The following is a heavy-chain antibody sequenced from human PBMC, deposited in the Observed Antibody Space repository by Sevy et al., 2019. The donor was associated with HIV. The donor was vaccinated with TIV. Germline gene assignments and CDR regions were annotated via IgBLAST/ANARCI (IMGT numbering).Heavy chain of an antibody. Sequence: GESLKISCAASGFTFSSYAMHWVRQAPGKGLEYVSAISSNGGSTYYANSVKGRFTISRDNSKNTLYLQMGSLRAEDMAVHYCARGYSSSIYGMDVWGQGTTVTVSS. V-gene: IGHV3-64*01. J-gene: IGHJ6*02. CDR1: GFTFSSYA. CDR2: ISSNGGST. D-gene: IGHD6-6*01. CDR3: ARGYSSSIYGMDV.